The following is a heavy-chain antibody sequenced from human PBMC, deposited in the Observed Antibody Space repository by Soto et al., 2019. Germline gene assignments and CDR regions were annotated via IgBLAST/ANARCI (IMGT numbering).Heavy chain of an antibody. CDR1: GFNTRFYS. Sequence: VSLRLSCTASGFNTRFYSMSWVRQTPGKGLEWVAALSRSGGATYYADSVRGRFTISRGASKDTLFLQMSNLRAEDTALYYCSKGEMSTIRNSFDPWGHGTLVTVSS. CDR3: SKGEMSTIRNSFDP. V-gene: IGHV3-23*01. D-gene: IGHD1-7*01. J-gene: IGHJ5*02. CDR2: LSRSGGAT.